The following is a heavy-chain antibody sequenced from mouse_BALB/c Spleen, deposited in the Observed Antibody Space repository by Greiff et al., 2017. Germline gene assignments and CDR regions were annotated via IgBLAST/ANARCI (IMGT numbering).Heavy chain of an antibody. V-gene: IGHV5-6*01. CDR1: GFTFSSYG. Sequence: EVHLVESGGDLVKPGGSLKLSCAASGFTFSSYGMSWVRQTPDKRLEWVATISSGGSYTYYPDSVKGRFTISRDNAKNTLYLQMSSLKSEDTAMYYCARQGGSSDFDYWGQGTTLTVSS. J-gene: IGHJ2*01. CDR2: ISSGGSYT. CDR3: ARQGGSSDFDY. D-gene: IGHD1-1*01.